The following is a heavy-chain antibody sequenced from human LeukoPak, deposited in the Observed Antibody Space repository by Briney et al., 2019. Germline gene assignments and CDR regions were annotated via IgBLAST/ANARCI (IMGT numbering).Heavy chain of an antibody. CDR2: IYYTGST. J-gene: IGHJ4*02. Sequence: SETLSLTCTVSGGSISSGGHYWSWIRQHPGKGLEWIGYIYYTGSTYYNSSLKSRVTISVDSSNNQYSLRLNSVTAADTAVYYCAGAKIDGYNLADYWGQGTLVTVSS. D-gene: IGHD5-24*01. V-gene: IGHV4-31*03. CDR1: GGSISSGGHY. CDR3: AGAKIDGYNLADY.